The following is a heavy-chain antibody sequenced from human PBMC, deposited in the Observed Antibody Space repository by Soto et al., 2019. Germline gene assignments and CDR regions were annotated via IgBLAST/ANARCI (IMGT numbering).Heavy chain of an antibody. CDR1: GFTFSGYS. D-gene: IGHD3-9*01. Sequence: EVQLVESVGGLVQWGGSLRLSCAASGFTFSGYSVNWVRQAPVKGLEWVSYISSGSKTIYYAESVKGRFTVSRNNARNSQYLQMNSLRDEDTAVYYCAREDILGVRSFDYWGQGTLVTVSS. CDR2: ISSGSKTI. CDR3: AREDILGVRSFDY. J-gene: IGHJ4*02. V-gene: IGHV3-48*02.